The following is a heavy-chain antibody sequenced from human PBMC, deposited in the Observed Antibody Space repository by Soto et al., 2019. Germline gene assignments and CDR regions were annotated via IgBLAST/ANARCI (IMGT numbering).Heavy chain of an antibody. V-gene: IGHV5-51*01. Sequence: PGESLKISCKGSGDRFTSYWIAWVRQMPGKGLEWMGIIYPGDSDTRYSPSFQGQVTISADKSISTAYLQWSSLKASDTAMYYCSIHTLAALVGYFQHWGQGTLVTVSS. CDR3: SIHTLAALVGYFQH. CDR1: GDRFTSYW. D-gene: IGHD3-10*01. CDR2: IYPGDSDT. J-gene: IGHJ1*01.